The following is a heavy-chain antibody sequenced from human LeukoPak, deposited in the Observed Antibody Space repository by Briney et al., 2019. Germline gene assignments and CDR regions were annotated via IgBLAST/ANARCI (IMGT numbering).Heavy chain of an antibody. CDR1: GFTFSSCA. Sequence: GGSLRLSCAASGFTFSSCAMDWVRQAPGKGLEWVSVISGSGDTTYYADSVKGRFTISRDNSKNTLYLQMNSLRAEDTAVYYCASKLRFLEWSVPSDYWSQGTLVTVSS. V-gene: IGHV3-23*01. CDR2: ISGSGDTT. D-gene: IGHD3-3*01. CDR3: ASKLRFLEWSVPSDY. J-gene: IGHJ4*02.